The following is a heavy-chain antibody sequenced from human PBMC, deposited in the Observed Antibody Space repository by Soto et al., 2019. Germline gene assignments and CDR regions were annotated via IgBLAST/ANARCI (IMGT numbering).Heavy chain of an antibody. CDR1: GCTFSDYY. V-gene: IGHV3-11*06. CDR3: ARDWHRAFDY. CDR2: ISSTSRYT. Sequence: PGGSLRLSSAASGCTFSDYYMSWIRQAPGKGLEWVSYISSTSRYTSYADSVKGRFTISRDNSKNTLYLQMNSLRAEDTAVYYCARDWHRAFDYWGQGTLVTVSS. J-gene: IGHJ4*02.